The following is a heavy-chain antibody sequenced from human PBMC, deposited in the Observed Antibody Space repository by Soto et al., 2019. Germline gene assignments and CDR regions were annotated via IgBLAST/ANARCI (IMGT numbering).Heavy chain of an antibody. CDR1: GFTFSSYS. CDR2: ISSSSSYI. D-gene: IGHD3-10*01. CDR3: AREGIRGWFGELLEKDPDY. Sequence: EVQLVESGGGLVKPGGSLRLSCAASGFTFSSYSMNWVRQAPGKGLEWVSSISSSSSYIYYADSVKGRFTISRDNAKNSLYLQMNGLRAEDTAVYYCAREGIRGWFGELLEKDPDYWGQGTLVTVSS. V-gene: IGHV3-21*01. J-gene: IGHJ4*02.